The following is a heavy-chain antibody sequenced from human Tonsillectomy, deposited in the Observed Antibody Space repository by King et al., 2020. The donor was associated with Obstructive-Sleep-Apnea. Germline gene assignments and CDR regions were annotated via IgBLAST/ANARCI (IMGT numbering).Heavy chain of an antibody. V-gene: IGHV4-61*01. D-gene: IGHD2-15*01. CDR1: GGSVSSDIYY. Sequence: VPLQESGPGLVKPSETLSLTCTVSGGSVSSDIYYWSWIRQPPGKGLEWIGYIYYSGSTNYNPSLKSRVTISIDTSKNQFSLKLSSLTAADTAVYYCARVDRRVGGYSDYWGQGTLVTVSS. J-gene: IGHJ4*02. CDR3: ARVDRRVGGYSDY. CDR2: IYYSGST.